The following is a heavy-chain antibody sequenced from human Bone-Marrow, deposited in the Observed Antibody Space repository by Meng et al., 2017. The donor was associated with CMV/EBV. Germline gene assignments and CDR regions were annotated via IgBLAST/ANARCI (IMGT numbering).Heavy chain of an antibody. CDR2: IIPILGIA. V-gene: IGHV1-69*02. J-gene: IGHJ4*02. CDR3: AISSKPLQLWFSHFGY. CDR1: GGTFSSYT. Sequence: SVKVSCKASGGTFSSYTISWVRQAPGQGLEWMGRIIPILGIANYAQKFQGRVKITADKSTSTAYMELSSLRSEDTAVYYCAISSKPLQLWFSHFGYWGQGTLVTVSS. D-gene: IGHD5-18*01.